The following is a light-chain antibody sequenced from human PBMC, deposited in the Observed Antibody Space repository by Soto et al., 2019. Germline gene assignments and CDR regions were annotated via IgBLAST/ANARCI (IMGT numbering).Light chain of an antibody. CDR2: GAS. V-gene: IGKV1-39*01. J-gene: IGKJ4*01. Sequence: IQVTQSPSSLSASVGDRVTITCRASQSIGSHLNWYQQKPGTAPNLLIHGASSLQGGVPSRFSGSGSGTDFTLTISTLQPEDIATYYCLQTYSLPVAFGGGTKVEI. CDR3: LQTYSLPVA. CDR1: QSIGSH.